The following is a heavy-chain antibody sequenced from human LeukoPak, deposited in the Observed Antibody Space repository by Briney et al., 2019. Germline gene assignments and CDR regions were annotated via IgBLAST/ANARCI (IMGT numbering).Heavy chain of an antibody. CDR1: GYTFTGYY. Sequence: ASVKVSCKASGYTFTGYYMHWVRQAPGQGLEWMGWINPNSGGTNYAQKFQGRVTMTRDTSISTAYMGLSRLRSDDTAVYYCARILGEPLNWFDPWGEGTLVTVSS. J-gene: IGHJ5*02. CDR3: ARILGEPLNWFDP. V-gene: IGHV1-2*02. D-gene: IGHD3-10*01. CDR2: INPNSGGT.